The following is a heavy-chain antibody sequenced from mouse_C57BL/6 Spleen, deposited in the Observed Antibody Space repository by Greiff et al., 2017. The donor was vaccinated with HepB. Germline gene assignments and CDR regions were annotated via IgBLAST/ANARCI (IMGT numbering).Heavy chain of an antibody. CDR3: ARRRGYDYDEGYYFDY. V-gene: IGHV1-80*01. D-gene: IGHD2-4*01. CDR2: IYPGDGDT. CDR1: GYAFSSYW. J-gene: IGHJ2*01. Sequence: VQLQQSGAELVKPGASVKISCKASGYAFSSYWMNWVKQRPGKGLEWIGQIYPGDGDTTYNGTFKGKATLTADKSSSTAYMQLSSLTSEDSAVYFCARRRGYDYDEGYYFDYWGQGTTLTVSS.